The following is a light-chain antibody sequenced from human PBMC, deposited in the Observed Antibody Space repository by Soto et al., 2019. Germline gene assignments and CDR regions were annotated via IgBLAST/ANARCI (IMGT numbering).Light chain of an antibody. CDR2: EVN. J-gene: IGLJ2*01. V-gene: IGLV2-23*02. Sequence: QSALTQPASVSGSPGQSITISCTGTNGDVGSYDLVSWYQRYPGEAPKLIIYEVNKRPSGISNRCSGSKSGNTASLTISGLHAEYEAATDCCSYAGTNSLIFGEGKNPTV. CDR3: CSYAGTNSLI. CDR1: NGDVGSYDL.